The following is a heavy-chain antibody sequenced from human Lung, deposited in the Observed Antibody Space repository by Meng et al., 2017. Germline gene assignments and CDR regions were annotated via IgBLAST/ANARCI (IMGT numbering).Heavy chain of an antibody. V-gene: IGHV4-34*01. D-gene: IGHD4-11*01. J-gene: IGHJ4*02. CDR3: ARGPTTMAHDFDY. CDR1: GVSFSDYN. Sequence: RRPMWGDGVLKTSAILSSTCVVAGVSFSDYNWSWIRRPTGKGLELIGEINHSGSTDYNPSIESRATISVDTSQNNLSLKLSSVTAADSAVYYCARGPTTMAHDFDYWGQGTLVTVSS. CDR2: INHSGST.